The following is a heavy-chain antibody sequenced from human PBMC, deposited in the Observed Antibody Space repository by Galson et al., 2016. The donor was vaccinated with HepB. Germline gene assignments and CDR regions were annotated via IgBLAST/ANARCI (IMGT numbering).Heavy chain of an antibody. CDR3: ARDRARSGSSYNWFDP. D-gene: IGHD1-26*01. V-gene: IGHV1-2*06. CDR2: INPNSGAT. CDR1: GSTVIGYY. J-gene: IGHJ5*02. Sequence: SVKVSCKASGSTVIGYYIHWVRQAPGQGLEWMGRINPNSGATNYAQKFQGRVSMTRDTSISTAYMELSRLRSDDTAVYYCARDRARSGSSYNWFDPWGQGTLVTVSS.